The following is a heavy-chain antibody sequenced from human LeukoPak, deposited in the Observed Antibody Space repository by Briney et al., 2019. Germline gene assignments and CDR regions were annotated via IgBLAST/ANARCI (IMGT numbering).Heavy chain of an antibody. CDR1: GFTFSSYA. CDR2: ISGSGGST. J-gene: IGHJ4*02. CDR3: AKGDLPYYGGNSHY. Sequence: GGSLRLSCAASGFTFSSYAMSWVRQAPGKGLEWVSAISGSGGSTYYADSVKGRFTISRDNSENTLYLQMNSLRAEDTAVYYCAKGDLPYYGGNSHYWGQGTLVTVSS. V-gene: IGHV3-23*01. D-gene: IGHD4-23*01.